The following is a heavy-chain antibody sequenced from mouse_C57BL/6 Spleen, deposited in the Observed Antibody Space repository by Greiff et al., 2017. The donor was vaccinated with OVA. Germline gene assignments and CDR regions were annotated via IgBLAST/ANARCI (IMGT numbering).Heavy chain of an antibody. V-gene: IGHV1-64*01. Sequence: QVQLQQPGAELVKPGASVKLSCKASGYTFTSYWMHWVKQRPGQGLEWIGMIHPNSGSTNYNEKFKSKATLTVDKSSSTAYMQLSSLTSENSAVYYCASGYYSNYEAYWGQGTLVTVSA. CDR3: ASGYYSNYEAY. CDR1: GYTFTSYW. J-gene: IGHJ3*01. D-gene: IGHD2-5*01. CDR2: IHPNSGST.